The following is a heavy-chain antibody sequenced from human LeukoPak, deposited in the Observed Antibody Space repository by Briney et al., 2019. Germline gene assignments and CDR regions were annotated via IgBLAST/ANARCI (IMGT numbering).Heavy chain of an antibody. CDR3: ARYSSNYYYYYMDV. J-gene: IGHJ6*03. CDR1: GYTFTSYG. D-gene: IGHD5-18*01. CDR2: ISAYNGNT. V-gene: IGHV1-18*01. Sequence: ASVKVSCKASGYTFTSYGISWVRQAPGQGLEWMGWISAYNGNTNYAQKLQGRVTMTTDTSTSTAYMELRSLRSDDTAVYYCARYSSNYYYYYMDVWGKGTTVTISS.